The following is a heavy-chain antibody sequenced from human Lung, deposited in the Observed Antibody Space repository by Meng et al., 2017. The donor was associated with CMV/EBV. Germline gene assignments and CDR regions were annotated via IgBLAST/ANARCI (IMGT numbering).Heavy chain of an antibody. J-gene: IGHJ5*02. CDR1: GGSFSGYY. D-gene: IGHD6-19*01. CDR2: INHSGST. Sequence: SQXXXLTXAVYGGSFSGYYWSWIRQPPGKGLEWIGEINHSGSTNYNPSLKSRVTISVDTSKNQFSLKLSSVTAADTAVYYCASASSGWYNNWFDPWGQGTXVTVSS. V-gene: IGHV4-34*01. CDR3: ASASSGWYNNWFDP.